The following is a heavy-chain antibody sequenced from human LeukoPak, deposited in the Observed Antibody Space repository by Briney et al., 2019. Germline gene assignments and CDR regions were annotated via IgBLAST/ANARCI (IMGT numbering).Heavy chain of an antibody. J-gene: IGHJ4*02. D-gene: IGHD1-1*01. Sequence: GESLRHACAPSGFPFSSYSMMWVRQAPGKVLEWVSSISSSSRYRYYADSVKGRFTISRDNSKNTLYLQMNSLRAEDTAVYYCAKGPSTYSTIPPIDYWGQGTLVTVSS. CDR3: AKGPSTYSTIPPIDY. V-gene: IGHV3-21*04. CDR1: GFPFSSYS. CDR2: ISSSSRYR.